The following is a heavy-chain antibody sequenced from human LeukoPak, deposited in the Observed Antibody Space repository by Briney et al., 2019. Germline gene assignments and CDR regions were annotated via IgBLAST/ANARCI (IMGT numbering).Heavy chain of an antibody. CDR1: GGSFSGYY. Sequence: SETLSLTCAVYGGSFSGYYWSWIRQPPGKGLEWIGEINHSGSTKYNPPLKSRVTISVDTSKNQFSLKLSSVTAADTAVYYCASSDDILTGYYKGLDCWGQGTLVTVSS. CDR2: INHSGST. V-gene: IGHV4-34*01. J-gene: IGHJ4*02. CDR3: ASSDDILTGYYKGLDC. D-gene: IGHD3-9*01.